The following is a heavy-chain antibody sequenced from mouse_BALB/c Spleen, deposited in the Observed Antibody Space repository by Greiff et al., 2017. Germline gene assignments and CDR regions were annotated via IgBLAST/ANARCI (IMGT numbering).Heavy chain of an antibody. Sequence: EVKLVESGGGLVQPGGSRKLSCAASGFTFSSFGMHWVRQAPEKGLEWVAYISSGSSTIYYADTVKGRFTISRDNPKNTLFLQMTSLRSEDTAMYYCARSGGDYAMDYGGQGTSVTVSS. CDR2: ISSGSSTI. CDR3: ARSGGDYAMDY. V-gene: IGHV5-17*02. CDR1: GFTFSSFG. D-gene: IGHD3-1*01. J-gene: IGHJ4*01.